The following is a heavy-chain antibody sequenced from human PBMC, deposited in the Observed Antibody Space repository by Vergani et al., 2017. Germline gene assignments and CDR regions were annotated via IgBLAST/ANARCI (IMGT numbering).Heavy chain of an antibody. D-gene: IGHD6-13*01. Sequence: QVQLQQWGAGLLKPSETLSLTCAVSGGSFSGYYWSWIRQHPGKGLEWIGEINHSGSTHYNPSLKSRVTISVDTSKNQFSLKLSSVTAADTAVYYCARGRPLTGYSSSWWLDPWGQGTLVTVSS. CDR3: ARGRPLTGYSSSWWLDP. J-gene: IGHJ5*02. CDR2: INHSGST. V-gene: IGHV4-34*01. CDR1: GGSFSGYY.